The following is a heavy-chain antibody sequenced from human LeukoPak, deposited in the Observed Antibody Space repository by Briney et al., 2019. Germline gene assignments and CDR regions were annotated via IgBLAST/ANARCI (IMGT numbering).Heavy chain of an antibody. V-gene: IGHV3-66*01. CDR3: ARDKPDSSGWYGENYFDY. CDR1: GFTVSSDY. CDR2: IYSGGST. J-gene: IGHJ4*02. D-gene: IGHD6-19*01. Sequence: GGSLRLSCAASGFTVSSDYMSWVRQAPGKGLEWVSVIYSGGSTYYADSVKGRFTISRDNSKNTLYLQMNSLRAEDTAVYYCARDKPDSSGWYGENYFDYWGQGTLVTVSS.